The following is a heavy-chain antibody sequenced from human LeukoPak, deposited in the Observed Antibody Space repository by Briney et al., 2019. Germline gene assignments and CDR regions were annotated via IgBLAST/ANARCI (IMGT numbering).Heavy chain of an antibody. CDR2: INPNSGGT. D-gene: IGHD3-22*01. CDR3: ARSLGTYDSSGSPLDY. V-gene: IGHV1-2*02. CDR1: GYTFTGYY. J-gene: IGHJ4*02. Sequence: APVKVSCKASGYTFTGYYMHWVRQAPGQGLEWMGWINPNSGGTNYAQKFQGRVTMTRDTSISTAYMELSRLRSDDTAVYYCARSLGTYDSSGSPLDYWGQGTLVTVSS.